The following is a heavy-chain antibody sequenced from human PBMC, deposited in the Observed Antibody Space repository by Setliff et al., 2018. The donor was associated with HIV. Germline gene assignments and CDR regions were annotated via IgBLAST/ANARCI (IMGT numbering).Heavy chain of an antibody. V-gene: IGHV4-61*09. D-gene: IGHD2-15*01. CDR3: ARRRCSAASCPDNSWNWLDP. Sequence: SETLSLTCSVSSDSISSGSYYWSWIRLPAGKGLEWIGQIHTSGSTNYDPSLKSRLTISIDTAKNQFSLKLNTVTATDTAVYYCARRRCSAASCPDNSWNWLDPWGQGTLVTVSS. J-gene: IGHJ5*02. CDR1: SDSISSGSYY. CDR2: IHTSGST.